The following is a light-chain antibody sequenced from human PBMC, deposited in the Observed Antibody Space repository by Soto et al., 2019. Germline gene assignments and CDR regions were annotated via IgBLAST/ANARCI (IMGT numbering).Light chain of an antibody. J-gene: IGLJ1*01. Sequence: QSVLTQPPSASGTPGQRVTISCSGTSSNIGGNTVNWYQQLPGTAPKLLTYRNNERPSAVPDRFSGSKSGTSASLVISGLRSEDEADYYCAAWDDSLNGYVFGTGTKVTVL. V-gene: IGLV1-44*01. CDR1: SSNIGGNT. CDR2: RNN. CDR3: AAWDDSLNGYV.